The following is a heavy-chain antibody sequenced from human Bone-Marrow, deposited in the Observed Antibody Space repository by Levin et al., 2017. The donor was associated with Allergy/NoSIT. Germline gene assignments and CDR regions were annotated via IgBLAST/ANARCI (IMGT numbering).Heavy chain of an antibody. J-gene: IGHJ4*02. CDR3: AKLKHNIGWDFDY. Sequence: HPGGSLRLSCAASGFSFSSYDMAWVRQAPGKGLEWVSGISFRGGRMYYADSVEGRFTVSRDNSRNTLNLQMNSLRPEDTAVYYCAKLKHNIGWDFDYWGQGTRVTVSS. D-gene: IGHD6-19*01. CDR1: GFSFSSYD. CDR2: ISFRGGRM. V-gene: IGHV3-23*01.